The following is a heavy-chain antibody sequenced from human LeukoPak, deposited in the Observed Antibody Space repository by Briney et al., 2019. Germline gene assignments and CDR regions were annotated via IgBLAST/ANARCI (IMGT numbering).Heavy chain of an antibody. J-gene: IGHJ5*02. CDR3: ARANWDADWFDP. D-gene: IGHD7-27*01. CDR1: GGSISSYY. V-gene: IGHV4-59*01. Sequence: SETLSLTCTVSGGSISSYYWSWIRQPPGKGLEWIGYIYYSGSTNYNPSLKSRVTISVDTSKNQFSLKLSSVTAADTAVYYCARANWDADWFDPWGQGTLVTVSS. CDR2: IYYSGST.